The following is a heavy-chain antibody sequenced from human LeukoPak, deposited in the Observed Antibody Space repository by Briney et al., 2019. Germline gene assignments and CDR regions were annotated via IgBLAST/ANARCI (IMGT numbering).Heavy chain of an antibody. CDR1: GFTFSSYG. J-gene: IGHJ4*02. Sequence: GGSLRLSCAASGFTFSSYGMHWVRQAPGKGLEWVAVIWYDGSNKYYADSVKGRFTISRYNSKNTLYLQMNSLRAEDTAVYYCARHQFDSYFDYWGQGTLVTVSS. D-gene: IGHD3-9*01. CDR2: IWYDGSNK. CDR3: ARHQFDSYFDY. V-gene: IGHV3-33*01.